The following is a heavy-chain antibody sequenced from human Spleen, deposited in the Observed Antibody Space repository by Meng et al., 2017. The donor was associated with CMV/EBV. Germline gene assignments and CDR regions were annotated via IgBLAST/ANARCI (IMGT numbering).Heavy chain of an antibody. Sequence: GESLKISCAASGFTFSSYAMSWVRQATGKGLEWVSAISGSGGSTYYADSVKGRFTISRDNSKTTLYLQMNSLRAEDTALYYCAKEDDFWSGYYHYWGQGTQVTVSS. J-gene: IGHJ4*02. CDR1: GFTFSSYA. CDR2: ISGSGGST. V-gene: IGHV3-23*01. D-gene: IGHD3-3*01. CDR3: AKEDDFWSGYYHY.